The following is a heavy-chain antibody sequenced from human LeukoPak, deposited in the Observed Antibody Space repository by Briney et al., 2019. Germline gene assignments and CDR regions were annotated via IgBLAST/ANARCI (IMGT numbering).Heavy chain of an antibody. CDR1: GFTFSSYS. Sequence: QPGGSLRLSCAASGFTFSSYSMNWVRQAPGKGLEWVSYITFSSSIIYYADSVKGRFTISRDNAKNSLYLQMNSLRAEDTAVYYCARSELRWLVHWGQGTLVTVSS. J-gene: IGHJ4*02. V-gene: IGHV3-48*04. CDR2: ITFSSSII. CDR3: ARSELRWLVH. D-gene: IGHD3-22*01.